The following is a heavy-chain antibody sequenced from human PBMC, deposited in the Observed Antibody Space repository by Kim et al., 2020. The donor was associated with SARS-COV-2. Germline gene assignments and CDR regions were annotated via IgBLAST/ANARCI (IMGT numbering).Heavy chain of an antibody. CDR2: IYHSGTT. CDR1: GGSFSGYY. J-gene: IGHJ5*02. CDR3: ARYLYQAPSSFWVRFDP. D-gene: IGHD6-13*01. Sequence: SETLSLTCAVYGGSFSGYYWSWIRQPPGNGMEWIGEIYHSGTTKYNPSLKSRVTISLDTAKNQFSLKLRSVTAADTAVYFCARYLYQAPSSFWVRFDPGGQGTLVTVSS. V-gene: IGHV4-34*01.